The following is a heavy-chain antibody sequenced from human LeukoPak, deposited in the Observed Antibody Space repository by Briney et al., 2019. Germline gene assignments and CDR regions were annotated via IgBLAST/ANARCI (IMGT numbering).Heavy chain of an antibody. V-gene: IGHV1-69*05. Sequence: SVKVSCKASGGTFSSYAISWVRQAPGQGLEWMGRIIPIFGTANYAQKFQGRVTITTDESTSTAYMELSSPRSEDTAVYYCARDRAHYYDSSGLDAFDIWGQGTMVTVSS. J-gene: IGHJ3*02. D-gene: IGHD3-22*01. CDR1: GGTFSSYA. CDR2: IIPIFGTA. CDR3: ARDRAHYYDSSGLDAFDI.